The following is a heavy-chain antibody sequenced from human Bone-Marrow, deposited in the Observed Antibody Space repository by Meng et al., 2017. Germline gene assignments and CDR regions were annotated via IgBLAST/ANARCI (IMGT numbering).Heavy chain of an antibody. Sequence: SLKISCAASGFTFSSYAIHWVRQAPGKGLEWVAVISYDGSNKYYADSVKGRFTISRDNSKNTLYLQMNSLRAEDTAVYYCARDRDAFDIWGQGTMVTVSS. CDR3: ARDRDAFDI. CDR2: ISYDGSNK. V-gene: IGHV3-30*01. CDR1: GFTFSSYA. J-gene: IGHJ3*02.